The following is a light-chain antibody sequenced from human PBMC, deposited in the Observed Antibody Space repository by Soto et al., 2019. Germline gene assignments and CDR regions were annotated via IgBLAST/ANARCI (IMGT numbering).Light chain of an antibody. V-gene: IGKV3-15*01. CDR2: GAS. CDR3: QQYNNWPKT. CDR1: QRVSSN. Sequence: EIVMTQSPATLSVSPGERATLSCRASQRVSSNLAWYQQKPGQAPRLLIYGASTRATGIPARFSGSGSGTEFTLTISSLQSEDFAFYSCQQYNNWPKTFGQGTKVEIK. J-gene: IGKJ1*01.